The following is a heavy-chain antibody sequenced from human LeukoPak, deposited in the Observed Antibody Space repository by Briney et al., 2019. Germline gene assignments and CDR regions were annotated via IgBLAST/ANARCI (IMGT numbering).Heavy chain of an antibody. CDR1: GYTFTSYG. CDR3: ATSGSYGYYYYYMDV. CDR2: ISAYNGNT. D-gene: IGHD3-10*01. V-gene: IGHV1-18*01. Sequence: ASVKVSCKASGYTFTSYGISWVRQAPGQGLEWMGWISAYNGNTNYAQKLQGRVTMTTDTSTSTAYMELRSLRSDDTAVYYCATSGSYGYYYYYMDVWGKGTTVTVSS. J-gene: IGHJ6*03.